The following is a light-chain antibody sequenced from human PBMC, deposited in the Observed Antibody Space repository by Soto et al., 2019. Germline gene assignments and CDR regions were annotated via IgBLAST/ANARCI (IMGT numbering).Light chain of an antibody. V-gene: IGLV2-8*01. CDR3: SSYAASNNFDVV. CDR2: EVT. Sequence: QSVLTQPPSASGSPGQSVTISCTGTSSDVGGYNYVSWYQQYPGRAPKLMIYEVTKRPSVVPDRFSGSKSANTSSLTVSGLQAEDEADYYCSSYAASNNFDVVFGGGTKVTVL. J-gene: IGLJ3*02. CDR1: SSDVGGYNY.